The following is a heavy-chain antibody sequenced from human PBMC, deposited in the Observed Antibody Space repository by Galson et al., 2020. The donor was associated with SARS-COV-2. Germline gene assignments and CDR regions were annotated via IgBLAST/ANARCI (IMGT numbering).Heavy chain of an antibody. V-gene: IGHV3-21*01. CDR3: TRVGATWDLDY. J-gene: IGHJ4*02. CDR2: ISGDSSYI. CDR1: GFTFSSHT. D-gene: IGHD1-26*01. Sequence: GESLKISCAASGFTFSSHTMNWVRQAPGKGLEWVSSISGDSSYIYYADSLKGRFTISRDNAKDSLYLQMNSLRADDTAVYYCTRVGATWDLDYWGRGTLVTVSS.